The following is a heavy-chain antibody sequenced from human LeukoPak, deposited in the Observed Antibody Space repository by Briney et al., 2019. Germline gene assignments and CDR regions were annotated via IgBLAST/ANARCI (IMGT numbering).Heavy chain of an antibody. D-gene: IGHD6-19*01. CDR2: INHSGST. V-gene: IGHV4-34*01. J-gene: IGHJ4*02. CDR3: ARGPLEVAGTFCDY. Sequence: SETLPLTCAVYGGCFSGYYWSWIRQPPGKGLEWIGEINHSGSTNYNPSLKSRVTISVDTSKNQFSLKLSSVTAADTAVYYCARGPLEVAGTFCDYWGQGTLVTVSS. CDR1: GGCFSGYY.